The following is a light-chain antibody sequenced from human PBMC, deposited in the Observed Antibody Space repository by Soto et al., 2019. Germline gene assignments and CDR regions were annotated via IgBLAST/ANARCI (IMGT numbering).Light chain of an antibody. Sequence: DIQMTQSPSSLSASVGDRVTITCRPSQSVDNFLNWYQRRPGRAPNLLIYAASSLQSGLSSRFSGSGSGTDFTLTISSLQPEDSATYYCQQSYSLPYTFGQGTQVDNK. CDR2: AAS. V-gene: IGKV1-39*01. CDR3: QQSYSLPYT. J-gene: IGKJ2*01. CDR1: QSVDNF.